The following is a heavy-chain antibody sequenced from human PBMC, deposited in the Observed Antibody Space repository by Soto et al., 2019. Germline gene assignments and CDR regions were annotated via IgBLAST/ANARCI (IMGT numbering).Heavy chain of an antibody. CDR2: IYYSGST. D-gene: IGHD1-7*01. CDR3: ASQLELSRPFAY. J-gene: IGHJ4*02. Sequence: PSETLSLTCTVSGGSISRYYWSWIRQPPGKGLEWIGYIYYSGSTNYNPSLKSRVTISVDTSKNQFSLKLSSVTAADTAVYYCASQLELSRPFAYCGQGTLVTGSS. CDR1: GGSISRYY. V-gene: IGHV4-59*01.